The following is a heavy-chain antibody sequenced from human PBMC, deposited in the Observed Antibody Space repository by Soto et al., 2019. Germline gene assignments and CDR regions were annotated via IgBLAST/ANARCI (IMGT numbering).Heavy chain of an antibody. CDR3: ARAAYSSSWNWFDP. CDR2: INSDGSST. CDR1: GFTFSSYW. D-gene: IGHD6-13*01. V-gene: IGHV3-74*01. Sequence: PGGSLRLSCAASGFTFSSYWMHWVRQAPGKGLVWVSRINSDGSSTSYADSVKGRFTISRDNSKNTVYLQINSLRGEDTAVYYCARAAYSSSWNWFDPWGQGILVTVSS. J-gene: IGHJ5*02.